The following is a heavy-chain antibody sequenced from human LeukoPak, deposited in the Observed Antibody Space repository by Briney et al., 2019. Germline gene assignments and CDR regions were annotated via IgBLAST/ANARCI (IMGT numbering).Heavy chain of an antibody. V-gene: IGHV1-8*01. J-gene: IGHJ6*02. D-gene: IGHD3-10*01. CDR3: ARSGSYYSNYYYYGMDV. CDR1: GYTFTNYD. CDR2: MSPNSGDT. Sequence: ASVKVSCKASGYTFTNYDINWVRQATGQGLEWMGWMSPNSGDTGYAQKFQGRVTMTRNTSISTAYMELSSLRSEDTAVYYCARSGSYYSNYYYYGMDVWGQGTTVTVSS.